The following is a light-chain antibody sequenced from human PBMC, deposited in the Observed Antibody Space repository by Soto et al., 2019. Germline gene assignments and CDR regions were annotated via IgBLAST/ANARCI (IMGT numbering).Light chain of an antibody. V-gene: IGLV1-40*01. Sequence: QSVLTQPPSVSGAPGQRVTISCTGSSSNIGAGYDVHWYQQLPGTAPKLLIYGNTNRPSGVPDRFSGSKSGTSASLDITGLQAEDEGDYYCQSYDNSLSGSEVFGGGTKLTVL. CDR3: QSYDNSLSGSEV. CDR1: SSNIGAGYD. J-gene: IGLJ2*01. CDR2: GNT.